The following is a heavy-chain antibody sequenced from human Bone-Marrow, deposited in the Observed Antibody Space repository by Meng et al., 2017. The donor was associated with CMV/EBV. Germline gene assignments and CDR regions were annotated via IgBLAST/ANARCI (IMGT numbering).Heavy chain of an antibody. V-gene: IGHV1-69*10. D-gene: IGHD2-21*01. CDR3: ARSCGGDCYSYYYYYYGMAV. J-gene: IGHJ6*02. Sequence: VQVSCKASGGTFSSYAISWVRQAPGQGLEWMGGIIPILGIANYAQKFQGRVTITTDESTSTAYMELSSLRSEDTAVYYCARSCGGDCYSYYYYYYGMAVWGQGTTVTVSS. CDR1: GGTFSSYA. CDR2: IIPILGIA.